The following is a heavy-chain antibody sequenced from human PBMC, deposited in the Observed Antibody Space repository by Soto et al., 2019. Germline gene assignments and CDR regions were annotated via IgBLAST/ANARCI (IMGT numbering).Heavy chain of an antibody. J-gene: IGHJ4*02. D-gene: IGHD3-22*01. CDR3: AREANYYDSSGYYLLTYFDY. V-gene: IGHV3-49*03. Sequence: GGSLRLSCTASGFTFGDYAMSWFRQAPGKGLEWVGFIRSKTYGGTTEYAASVKGRFTISRDDSKSIAYLQMNSLKTEDTAVYYCAREANYYDSSGYYLLTYFDYWGQGTLVTVSS. CDR2: IRSKTYGGTT. CDR1: GFTFGDYA.